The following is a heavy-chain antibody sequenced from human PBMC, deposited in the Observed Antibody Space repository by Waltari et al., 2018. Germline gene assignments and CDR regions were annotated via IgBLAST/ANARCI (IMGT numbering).Heavy chain of an antibody. D-gene: IGHD4-17*01. CDR3: ASTVTTGDFDY. CDR1: GFTFSSYA. CDR2: ISYDGSNK. V-gene: IGHV3-30-3*01. Sequence: QVQLVESGGGVVQPGRSLRLSCAASGFTFSSYAMHWVRQAPGKGLEWVAVISYDGSNKYYADSVKGRFTISRDNSKNTLYLQMNSLRAEDTAVYYCASTVTTGDFDYWGQGTLVTVSS. J-gene: IGHJ4*02.